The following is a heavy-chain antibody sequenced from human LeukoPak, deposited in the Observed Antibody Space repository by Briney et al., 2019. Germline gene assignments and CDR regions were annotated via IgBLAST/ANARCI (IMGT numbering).Heavy chain of an antibody. J-gene: IGHJ4*02. CDR3: ASAPVNYYDSSGYYSYFDY. Sequence: SVKVSCKASGGTLSSYAISWVRQAPGQGLEWMGRIIPIFGTANYAQKFQGRVTITTDESTSTAYMELSSLRSEDTAVYYCASAPVNYYDSSGYYSYFDYWGQGTLVTVSS. CDR2: IIPIFGTA. CDR1: GGTLSSYA. D-gene: IGHD3-22*01. V-gene: IGHV1-69*05.